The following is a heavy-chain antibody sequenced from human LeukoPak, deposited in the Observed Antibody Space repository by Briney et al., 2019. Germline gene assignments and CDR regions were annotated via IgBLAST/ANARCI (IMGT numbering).Heavy chain of an antibody. CDR2: ISAYNGNT. V-gene: IGHV1-18*01. CDR1: LYTLTSHG. D-gene: IGHD3-22*01. J-gene: IGHJ4*02. CDR3: ARIPLDSSGYYFPPDY. Sequence: ASVNVSCKSSLYTLTSHGISWVRPAPGKGLDGMGWISAYNGNTNYAQKLQGRVTMTTDTSTSTAYMELRSLRSDDTAVYYCARIPLDSSGYYFPPDYWGQGALVTVSS.